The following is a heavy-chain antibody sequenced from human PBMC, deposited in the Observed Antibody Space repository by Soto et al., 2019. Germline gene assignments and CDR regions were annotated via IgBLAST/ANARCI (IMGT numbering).Heavy chain of an antibody. J-gene: IGHJ5*02. CDR3: AKDLAGDIVPPHGVNHNWFDP. D-gene: IGHD2-8*01. CDR1: GFTFSSDA. Sequence: GGSLRLSCAASGFTFSSDAMSWVRQAPGKGLEWVSTTSTSGGGKYYADSVKGRFTISRDNLKNTLYLQMNSLRAEDTAVYYCAKDLAGDIVPPHGVNHNWFDPWGQGTLVTVSS. CDR2: TSTSGGGK. V-gene: IGHV3-23*01.